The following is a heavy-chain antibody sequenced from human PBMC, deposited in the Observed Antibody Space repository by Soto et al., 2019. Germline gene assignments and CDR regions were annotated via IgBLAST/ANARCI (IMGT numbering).Heavy chain of an antibody. Sequence: ASVKVSCKASGYTFTSYGISWVRQAPGQGLEWMGWISAYNGNTNYAQKLQGRVTMTTDTSTSTAYMELRSLRSDDTAVYYCARVEITGTYYYYGMDVWGQGTTVTVSS. D-gene: IGHD1-20*01. J-gene: IGHJ6*02. CDR1: GYTFTSYG. V-gene: IGHV1-18*04. CDR3: ARVEITGTYYYYGMDV. CDR2: ISAYNGNT.